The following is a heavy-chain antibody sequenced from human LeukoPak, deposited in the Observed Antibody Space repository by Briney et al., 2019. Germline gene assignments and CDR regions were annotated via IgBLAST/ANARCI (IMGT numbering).Heavy chain of an antibody. V-gene: IGHV3-53*01. Sequence: GGSLRLSCAASGVTVSSDYMSWVRQAPGKGLEWVSVIYSGGSTYYADSVKGRFTISRDNSKNTLYLQMNSLRADDTAVYYCARDSLFNWNDGAFDIWGQGTMVTVSS. CDR3: ARDSLFNWNDGAFDI. D-gene: IGHD1-20*01. CDR1: GVTVSSDY. J-gene: IGHJ3*02. CDR2: IYSGGST.